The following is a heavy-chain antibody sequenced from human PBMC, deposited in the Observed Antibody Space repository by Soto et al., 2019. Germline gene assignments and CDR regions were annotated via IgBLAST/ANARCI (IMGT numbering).Heavy chain of an antibody. Sequence: LRLSCAASGFTFSSYWMHWVRQSPGKGLVWVSQIDSDGRSTTYADTVKGRFTVSRDNAKNKLFLQMNSLRAEDTAVYYCVRGYDSSGFYSGHWGQGTLVTVSS. V-gene: IGHV3-74*03. CDR2: IDSDGRST. CDR3: VRGYDSSGFYSGH. J-gene: IGHJ1*01. CDR1: GFTFSSYW. D-gene: IGHD3-22*01.